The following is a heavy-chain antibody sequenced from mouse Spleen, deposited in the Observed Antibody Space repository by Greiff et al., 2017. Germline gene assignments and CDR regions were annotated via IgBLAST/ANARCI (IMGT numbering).Heavy chain of an antibody. CDR3: ARSWGDPRYFDV. Sequence: EVKLVESGPELVKPGASVKMSCKASGYTFTSYVMHWVKQKPGQGLEWIGYINPYNDGTKYNEKFKGKATLTSDKSSSTAYMELSSLTSEDSAVYYCARSWGDPRYFDVWGAGTTVTVSS. J-gene: IGHJ1*01. V-gene: IGHV1-14*01. CDR2: INPYNDGT. CDR1: GYTFTSYV.